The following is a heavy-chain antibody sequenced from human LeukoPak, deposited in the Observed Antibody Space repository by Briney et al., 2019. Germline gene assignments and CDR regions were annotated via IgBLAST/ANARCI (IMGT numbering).Heavy chain of an antibody. V-gene: IGHV1-69*01. CDR3: ARDLSGGGDY. CDR1: GGTFSSYA. Sequence: ASVKVSCNASGGTFSSYAISWVRQAPGQGLEWMGGIIPIFGTANYAQKFQGRVTITADESTSTAYMELSSLRSEDTAVYYCARDLSGGGDYWGQGTLVTVSS. J-gene: IGHJ4*02. CDR2: IIPIFGTA. D-gene: IGHD3-10*01.